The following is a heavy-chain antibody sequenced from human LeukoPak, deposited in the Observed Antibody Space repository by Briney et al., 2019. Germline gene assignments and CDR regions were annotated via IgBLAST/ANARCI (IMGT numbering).Heavy chain of an antibody. CDR2: INPNSGGT. V-gene: IGHV1-2*04. Sequence: ASVKVSCKASGYTFTGYYMHWVRQAPGQGLEWMGWINPNSGGTNYAQKFQGWVTMTRDTSISTAYMELSRLRSDDTAVYYCARGPQLAYCGGDCYSEGINWFDPWGQGTLVTVSS. CDR1: GYTFTGYY. J-gene: IGHJ5*02. D-gene: IGHD2-21*02. CDR3: ARGPQLAYCGGDCYSEGINWFDP.